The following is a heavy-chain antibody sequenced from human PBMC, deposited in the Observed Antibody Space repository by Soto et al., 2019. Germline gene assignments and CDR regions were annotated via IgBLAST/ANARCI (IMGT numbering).Heavy chain of an antibody. CDR3: ASGITGTGYGMDV. CDR1: GYTFTSCG. J-gene: IGHJ6*02. V-gene: IGHV1-18*01. CDR2: ISAYNGNT. D-gene: IGHD1-20*01. Sequence: ASEKVSWKASGYTFTSCGISWVRQAPGQGLEWMGWISAYNGNTNYAQKLQGRVTMTTDTSTSTAYMELRSLRSADTAVYYCASGITGTGYGMDVWGQGTTVTVSS.